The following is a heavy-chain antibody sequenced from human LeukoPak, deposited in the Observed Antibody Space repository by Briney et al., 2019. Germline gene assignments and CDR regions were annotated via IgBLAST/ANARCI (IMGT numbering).Heavy chain of an antibody. J-gene: IGHJ5*02. D-gene: IGHD3-3*01. Sequence: SETLSLTCTVSGGSISSYCWSWVRQPPGKGLEWIGYIYNSGSTNYNPSLKSRVTISVDTSKNQFSLKLNSVTAADTAVYYCARDSQDTIYGFDPWGQGTLVTVSS. V-gene: IGHV4-59*01. CDR3: ARDSQDTIYGFDP. CDR1: GGSISSYC. CDR2: IYNSGST.